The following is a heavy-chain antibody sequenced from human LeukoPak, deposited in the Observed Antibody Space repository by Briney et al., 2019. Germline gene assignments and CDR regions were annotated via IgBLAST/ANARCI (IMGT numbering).Heavy chain of an antibody. Sequence: NPSETLSLTCTVSGGSISSYYWSWIRQPPGKGLEWIGYIYYSGSTNYNPSLKSRVTISVDTSKNQFSLKLSSVTAADTAVYYCARMLLRPYSSSWYYNWFDPWGQGTLVTVSS. CDR2: IYYSGST. V-gene: IGHV4-59*01. D-gene: IGHD6-13*01. CDR1: GGSISSYY. CDR3: ARMLLRPYSSSWYYNWFDP. J-gene: IGHJ5*02.